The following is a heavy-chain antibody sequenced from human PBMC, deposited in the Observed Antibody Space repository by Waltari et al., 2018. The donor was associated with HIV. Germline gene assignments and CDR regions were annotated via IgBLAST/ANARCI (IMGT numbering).Heavy chain of an antibody. J-gene: IGHJ4*02. V-gene: IGHV3-11*01. CDR2: ISNSGSTI. CDR3: ARWAYSSNLSIDY. D-gene: IGHD6-13*01. CDR1: VFPFSSYY. Sequence: QVQLVESGGGLVKPGRSLRLSCSASVFPFSSYYMSWIRQAPGKGLEWVSYISNSGSTIYYADSVKGRFTISRDNVKNSLYLQINSLRAEDTAVYYCARWAYSSNLSIDYWGQGILVTVSS.